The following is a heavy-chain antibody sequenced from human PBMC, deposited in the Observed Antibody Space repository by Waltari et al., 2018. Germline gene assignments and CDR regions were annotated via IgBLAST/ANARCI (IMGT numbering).Heavy chain of an antibody. D-gene: IGHD1-26*01. V-gene: IGHV1-2*02. CDR1: GYSFHDNY. CDR3: ARDRGVGATSDAFDV. CDR2: INPKSGGT. Sequence: QVQLVRSGAEVKKSGASVKVSCKASGYSFHDNYINWVRQAPGQGLEWMGWINPKSGGTKYAQKFQGRVTMTRDTSISTAYMEVSRLRSDDTAVYYCARDRGVGATSDAFDVWGQGTMVAVSS. J-gene: IGHJ3*01.